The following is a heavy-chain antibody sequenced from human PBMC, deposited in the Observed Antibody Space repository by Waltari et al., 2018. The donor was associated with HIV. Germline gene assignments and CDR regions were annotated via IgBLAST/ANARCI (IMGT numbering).Heavy chain of an antibody. CDR2: VYPNTGDT. J-gene: IGHJ3*02. CDR1: GHTFTAYY. Sequence: QVQLLQSGAEVKKPGASVKVSCKASGHTFTAYYIHWVRQAPGQGLEWMGGVYPNTGDTNYAQKFQGRVTMARDASIRTVSMELSRLRSDDTAVYYCVRQMTFYDAFDIWGQGTLVTVSA. V-gene: IGHV1-2*02. CDR3: VRQMTFYDAFDI.